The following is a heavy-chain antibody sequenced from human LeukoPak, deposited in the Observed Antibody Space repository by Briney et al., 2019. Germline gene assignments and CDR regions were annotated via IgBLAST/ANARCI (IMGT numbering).Heavy chain of an antibody. CDR3: AKGRGYYLDY. Sequence: GGSLRLSCAASGFTFNTYDMYWVRQAPGKGLEWVTFIRHDGNSKHYADSVKGRFTISRDISKNTVYLQMNSLRHEDTAMYYCAKGRGYYLDYWGQGTLVTVSS. CDR1: GFTFNTYD. CDR2: IRHDGNSK. V-gene: IGHV3-30*02. J-gene: IGHJ4*02. D-gene: IGHD3-22*01.